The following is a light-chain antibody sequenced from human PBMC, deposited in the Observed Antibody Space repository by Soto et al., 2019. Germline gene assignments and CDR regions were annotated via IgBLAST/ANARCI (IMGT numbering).Light chain of an antibody. CDR3: SAWDGSLNGWV. Sequence: QSVLTQPPSASGTPGQRVTISCSGSSSNIGRDTVNWYQQLPGTAPKLLIYYNNQRPSGVPDRFSGSKSGTSASLAISGLRSEDEADYYCSAWDGSLNGWVFGGGTQLTVL. J-gene: IGLJ3*02. CDR2: YNN. V-gene: IGLV1-44*01. CDR1: SSNIGRDT.